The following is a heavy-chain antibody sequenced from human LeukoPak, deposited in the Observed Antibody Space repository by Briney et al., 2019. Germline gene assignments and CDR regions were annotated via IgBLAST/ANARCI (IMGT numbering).Heavy chain of an antibody. CDR1: GYTFTNDP. Sequence: ASVKVSCKASGYTFTNDPISWVRQAPGQGLEWMGWTSTFNGVANYSQKLHGRVTMTTDTYTSTAYMELRSLTSDDTAVYYCAREGSGYWGQGTLVTVSS. D-gene: IGHD3-3*01. CDR2: TSTFNGVA. CDR3: AREGSGY. J-gene: IGHJ4*02. V-gene: IGHV1-18*01.